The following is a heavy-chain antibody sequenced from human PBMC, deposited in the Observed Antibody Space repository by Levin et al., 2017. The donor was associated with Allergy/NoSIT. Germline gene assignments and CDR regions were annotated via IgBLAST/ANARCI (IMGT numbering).Heavy chain of an antibody. CDR3: ARDQDTMVRGVTDY. V-gene: IGHV3-20*04. CDR2: INWNGGST. CDR1: GFTFDDYG. Sequence: PGGSLRLSCAASGFTFDDYGMSWVRQAPGKGLEWVSGINWNGGSTGYADSVKGRFTISRDNAKNSLYLQMNSLRAEDTALYYCARDQDTMVRGVTDYWGQGTLVTVSS. D-gene: IGHD3-10*01. J-gene: IGHJ4*02.